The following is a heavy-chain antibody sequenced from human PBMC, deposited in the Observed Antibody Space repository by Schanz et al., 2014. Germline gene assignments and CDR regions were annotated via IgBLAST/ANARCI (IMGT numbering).Heavy chain of an antibody. D-gene: IGHD6-19*01. V-gene: IGHV3-7*03. J-gene: IGHJ4*02. Sequence: PGGSLRLSCAASGFTFSDYYMNWVRQAPGKGLEWVANIGYDGSEKYYVDSVKGRFTISRDNAKNSLYLQMNSLRVEDTAVYYCARDLISSGWYGWGQGTLVTVSS. CDR3: ARDLISSGWYG. CDR1: GFTFSDYY. CDR2: IGYDGSEK.